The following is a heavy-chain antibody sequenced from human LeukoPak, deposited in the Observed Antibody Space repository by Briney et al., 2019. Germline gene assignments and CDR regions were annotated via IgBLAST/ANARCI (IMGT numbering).Heavy chain of an antibody. J-gene: IGHJ4*02. CDR2: IYYSGST. V-gene: IGHV4-59*01. CDR3: ARAEVNYYDKSGYFDY. Sequence: SETLSLTCAVYGGSFSGYYWSWIRQPPGKGLEWIGYIYYSGSTNYNPSLKSRVTISVDTSKNQFSLKLSSVTAADTAVYYCARAEVNYYDKSGYFDYWGQGTLVTVSS. D-gene: IGHD3-22*01. CDR1: GGSFSGYY.